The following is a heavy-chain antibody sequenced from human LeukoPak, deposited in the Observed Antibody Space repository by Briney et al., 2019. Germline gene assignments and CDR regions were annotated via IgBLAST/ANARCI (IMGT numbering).Heavy chain of an antibody. J-gene: IGHJ4*02. CDR1: GYSFTSYW. Sequence: GECLKISCKGSGYSFTSYWIGWVRQIPGKGLEWMGIIYPGDSDTRYSPSFQGQVTISADKSISTAYLQWSSLKASDTAMYYCARSAAAGPEGVDYWGQGTLITVSS. D-gene: IGHD6-13*01. CDR2: IYPGDSDT. V-gene: IGHV5-51*01. CDR3: ARSAAAGPEGVDY.